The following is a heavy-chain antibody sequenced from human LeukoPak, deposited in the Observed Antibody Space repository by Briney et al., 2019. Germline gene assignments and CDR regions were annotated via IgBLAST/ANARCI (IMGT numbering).Heavy chain of an antibody. J-gene: IGHJ4*02. CDR3: VREGLYSGYEWY. V-gene: IGHV3-53*01. CDR1: GFTISSTY. CDR2: IYSGGGT. Sequence: GGSLRLSCAASGFTISSTYMNWLRQAPGKGLEWVSLIYSGGGTFYADSVKGRFTISRDNSRNTLYLQMNSLRAEDTAVYYCVREGLYSGYEWYWGQGTLVTVSS. D-gene: IGHD5-12*01.